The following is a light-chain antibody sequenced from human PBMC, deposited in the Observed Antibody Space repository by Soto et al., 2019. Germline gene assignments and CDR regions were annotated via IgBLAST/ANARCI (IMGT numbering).Light chain of an antibody. CDR3: QQYESYPIT. V-gene: IGKV1-5*03. CDR1: QSINSW. Sequence: EIQMTQSPSTLSASVGDRVTITCRASQSINSWLAWYQQKPGKAPKLLIYKASSVESGVPSRFSGSGSGTEFTLTISSLQPDDFAAYYCQQYESYPITFGQGTRLEIK. J-gene: IGKJ5*01. CDR2: KAS.